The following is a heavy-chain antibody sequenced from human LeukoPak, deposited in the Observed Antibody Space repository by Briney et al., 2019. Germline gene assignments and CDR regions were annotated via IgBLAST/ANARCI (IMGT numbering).Heavy chain of an antibody. Sequence: LRGGSLRPSCAASGFTFSHPWMRCVRHAPGKGLVWVSHISSDESSTTYADSVKGRFTISRDNRKNTLYLQMNSLRVEDTAMYYCTRNPDGRNWFDPWGQGTLVTVSS. CDR3: TRNPDGRNWFDP. CDR2: ISSDESST. J-gene: IGHJ5*02. D-gene: IGHD1-14*01. V-gene: IGHV3-74*01. CDR1: GFTFSHPW.